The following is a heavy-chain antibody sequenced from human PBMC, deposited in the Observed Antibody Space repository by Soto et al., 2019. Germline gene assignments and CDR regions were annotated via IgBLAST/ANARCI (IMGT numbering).Heavy chain of an antibody. Sequence: QVQLVESGGGVVQPGRSLRLSCAASGLRFTSYSMHWVRQAPGKGLEWVAVISYDGNNAYYADSVKGRFTVSRDNSQNTLYLQMNSLTIEDTAVYYCASQFGEYPWDDWGQGTLVTVSS. CDR1: GLRFTSYS. CDR3: ASQFGEYPWDD. J-gene: IGHJ4*02. D-gene: IGHD3-10*01. V-gene: IGHV3-30-3*01. CDR2: ISYDGNNA.